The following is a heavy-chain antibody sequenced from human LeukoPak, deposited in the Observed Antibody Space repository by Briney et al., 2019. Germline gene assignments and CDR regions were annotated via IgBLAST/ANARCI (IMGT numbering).Heavy chain of an antibody. J-gene: IGHJ4*02. Sequence: PGGSLRLSCAASGFTFSDYYMSWIRQTPGKGLEWVAYINGPSSDTVYTDSVRGRFSISRDNAKNSLYLQMNSLRVGDTAVYYCARVLRGYGDYGGLWGQGTLVTVSS. V-gene: IGHV3-11*05. CDR1: GFTFSDYY. CDR2: INGPSSDT. CDR3: ARVLRGYGDYGGL. D-gene: IGHD5-12*01.